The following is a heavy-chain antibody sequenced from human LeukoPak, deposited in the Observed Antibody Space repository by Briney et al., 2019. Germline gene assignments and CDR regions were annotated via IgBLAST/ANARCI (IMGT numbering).Heavy chain of an antibody. D-gene: IGHD3-22*01. CDR2: MSSGGST. V-gene: IGHV4-4*07. J-gene: IGHJ1*01. CDR3: ARDQTYYVSSGYYYVTYLQH. Sequence: SETLSLTCTVSGASISSSYCTWIRQSAGEGLEWIGRMSSGGSTTYNPSFKGRVTMSLDTSKRQFSLNLSSVTAADTAVYYCARDQTYYVSSGYYYVTYLQHWGQGILVTVAS. CDR1: GASISSSY.